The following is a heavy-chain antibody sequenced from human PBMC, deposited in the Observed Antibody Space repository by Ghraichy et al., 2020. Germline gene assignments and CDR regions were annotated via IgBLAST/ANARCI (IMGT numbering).Heavy chain of an antibody. CDR1: GFSFSGSS. CDR2: ITSSSRTI. V-gene: IGHV3-48*02. J-gene: IGHJ6*02. D-gene: IGHD4-23*01. CDR3: ARGYRVVSFYYNDGMDV. Sequence: GGSLRLSCVGSGFSFSGSSMTWVRQSPGKGLECVSSITSSSRTIAYADSVKGRFTISRDNAQNSLYRHMNTLRDEDTAVYYWARGYRVVSFYYNDGMDVWGQGTTVTGSS.